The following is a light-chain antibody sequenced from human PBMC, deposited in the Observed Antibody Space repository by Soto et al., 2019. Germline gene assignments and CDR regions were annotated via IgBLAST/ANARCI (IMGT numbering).Light chain of an antibody. Sequence: QSVLTQPPSVSGAPGQGVSISCTGSSSNIGAGYDVHWYQQLPGKAPTLLIYANDNRPSGVPDRFSGSKSGTSASLAITGLRAEDEADYYCQSYASSLNTGFVFGTGTKLTVL. J-gene: IGLJ1*01. CDR1: SSNIGAGYD. CDR3: QSYASSLNTGFV. CDR2: AND. V-gene: IGLV1-40*01.